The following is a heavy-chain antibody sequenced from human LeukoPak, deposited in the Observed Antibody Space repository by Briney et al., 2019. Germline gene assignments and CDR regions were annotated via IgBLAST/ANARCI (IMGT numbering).Heavy chain of an antibody. Sequence: GESLKISCKGSGYSFTSYWIGWVRQMPGKGLEWMGIIYPGDSDTRYGPSFQGQVTISADKSISTAYLQWSSLKASDTAMYYCARHGLGIWFGAESSPNWFDPWGQGTLVTVSS. CDR3: ARHGLGIWFGAESSPNWFDP. CDR1: GYSFTSYW. V-gene: IGHV5-51*01. CDR2: IYPGDSDT. D-gene: IGHD3-10*01. J-gene: IGHJ5*02.